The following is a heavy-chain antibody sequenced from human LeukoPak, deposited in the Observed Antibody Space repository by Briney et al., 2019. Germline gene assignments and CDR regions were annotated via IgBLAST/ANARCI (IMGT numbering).Heavy chain of an antibody. Sequence: GGSLRLSCAASGFTFSSYSMNWVRQAPGKGLEWVSSISSSSSYIYYADSVKGRFTISRDNAKNSLYPQMNSLRAEDTAVYYCARVEGQDYYYDSSGLGDYYFDYWGQGTLVTVSS. D-gene: IGHD3-22*01. J-gene: IGHJ4*02. CDR3: ARVEGQDYYYDSSGLGDYYFDY. V-gene: IGHV3-21*01. CDR2: ISSSSSYI. CDR1: GFTFSSYS.